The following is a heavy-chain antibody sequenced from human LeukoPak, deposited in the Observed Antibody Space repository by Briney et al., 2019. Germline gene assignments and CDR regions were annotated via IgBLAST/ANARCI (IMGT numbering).Heavy chain of an antibody. Sequence: ASVKVSCKASGYTFTSYGISWVRQAPGQGLEWMGWISAYNGNTNYAQKLQGRVTMTTDTSTSTAYMELRSLRPDDTAVYYCARAVSYYDSSGYPDYWGQGTWSLSSQ. V-gene: IGHV1-18*01. CDR1: GYTFTSYG. CDR3: ARAVSYYDSSGYPDY. D-gene: IGHD3-22*01. CDR2: ISAYNGNT. J-gene: IGHJ4*02.